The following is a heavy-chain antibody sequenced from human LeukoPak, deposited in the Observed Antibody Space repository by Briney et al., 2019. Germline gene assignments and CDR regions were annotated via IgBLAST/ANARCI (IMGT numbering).Heavy chain of an antibody. CDR1: GGTFSSYA. D-gene: IGHD3-22*01. V-gene: IGHV1-69*13. CDR2: IIPIFGTA. CDR3: ARVGYYDSSGTHIFDY. Sequence: SVKVSCKASGGTFSSYAISWVRQAPGQGLEWMGGIIPIFGTANYAQKFQGRVTITAGESTSTAYMELSSLRSEDTAVYYCARVGYYDSSGTHIFDYWGQGTLVTVSS. J-gene: IGHJ4*02.